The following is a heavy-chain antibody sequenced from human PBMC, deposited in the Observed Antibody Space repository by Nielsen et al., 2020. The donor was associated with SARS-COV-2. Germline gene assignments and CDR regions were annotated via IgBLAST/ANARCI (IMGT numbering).Heavy chain of an antibody. CDR3: ARGSDEGLAL. V-gene: IGHV4-34*01. D-gene: IGHD6-19*01. CDR2: INHSGST. J-gene: IGHJ4*02. CDR1: GGSFSGYQ. Sequence: SETLSLTCAVYGGSFSGYQWSWIRQSPVKGLEEIGEINHSGSTKYNPSLKSRVTISVDTSKNQISLKLNSVTAADTAVYYCARGSDEGLALWGQGTLVTVSS.